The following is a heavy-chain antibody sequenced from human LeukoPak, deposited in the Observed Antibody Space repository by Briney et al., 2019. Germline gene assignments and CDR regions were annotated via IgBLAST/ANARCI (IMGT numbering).Heavy chain of an antibody. D-gene: IGHD2-2*01. V-gene: IGHV3-21*01. J-gene: IGHJ6*03. Sequence: GGSLRLSCAASGFMSNSYSMNWVRQAPGKGLEWISTISSSSSFIYYSDSVKGRFTISRDNAESSLYLQMNSLRVEDTAVYYCARPPSSYYYYYMDVWGEGTTVTVSS. CDR2: ISSSSSFI. CDR3: ARPPSSYYYYYMDV. CDR1: GFMSNSYS.